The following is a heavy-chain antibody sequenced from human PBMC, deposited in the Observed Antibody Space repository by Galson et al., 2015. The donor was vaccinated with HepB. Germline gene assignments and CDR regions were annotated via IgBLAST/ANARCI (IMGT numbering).Heavy chain of an antibody. Sequence: SLRLSCAASGFTFSSYSMNWVRQAPGKGLEWVSYISSSSSTIYYADSVKGRFTISRDNAKNSLYLQMNSLRAEDTAVYYCARGDYCSSTSCPKGYWYFDLWGRGTLVTVSS. CDR2: ISSSSSTI. CDR3: ARGDYCSSTSCPKGYWYFDL. J-gene: IGHJ2*01. D-gene: IGHD2-2*01. CDR1: GFTFSSYS. V-gene: IGHV3-48*01.